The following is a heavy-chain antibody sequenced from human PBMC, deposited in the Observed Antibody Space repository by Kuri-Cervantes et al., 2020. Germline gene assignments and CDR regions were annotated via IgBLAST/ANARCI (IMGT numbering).Heavy chain of an antibody. D-gene: IGHD6-19*01. CDR3: AKGYSSGWYYFDS. V-gene: IGHV3-20*04. J-gene: IGHJ4*02. Sequence: GESLKISCAASGFTFDDYGMSWVRQAPGKGLEWVSGINWNGGSTGYADSVKGRFTISRDTSENTLFLQMNSLRVEDTAVYYCAKGYSSGWYYFDSWGQGTLVTVSS. CDR2: INWNGGST. CDR1: GFTFDDYG.